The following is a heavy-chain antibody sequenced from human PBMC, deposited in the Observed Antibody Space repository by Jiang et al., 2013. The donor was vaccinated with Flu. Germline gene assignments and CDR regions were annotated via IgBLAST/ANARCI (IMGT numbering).Heavy chain of an antibody. CDR3: ARSADWFDP. V-gene: IGHV4-59*01. J-gene: IGHJ5*02. Sequence: SRVTISVDTSKNQFSLKLSSVTAADTAVYYCARSADWFDPWGQGTLVTVSS.